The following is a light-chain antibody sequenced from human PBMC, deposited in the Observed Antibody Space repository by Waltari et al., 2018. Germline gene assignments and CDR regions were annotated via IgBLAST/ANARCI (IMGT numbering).Light chain of an antibody. V-gene: IGLV3-21*02. J-gene: IGLJ2*01. CDR3: CSYAGP. CDR1: NIGGKS. Sequence: SYVLTQPPSVSVAPGQPARITCGGNNIGGKSVHWYQQKPGQAPVLVVYDDRDRPSGIPGRFSGSNSGNTATLTISGLQADDEADYYCCSYAGPFGGGTKLTVL. CDR2: DDR.